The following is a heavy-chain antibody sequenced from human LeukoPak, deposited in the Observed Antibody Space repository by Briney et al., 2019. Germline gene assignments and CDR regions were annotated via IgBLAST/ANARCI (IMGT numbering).Heavy chain of an antibody. Sequence: PGGSLRLSCAASGFTFSSYAMSWVRQAPGKGLEWVSAISGGGNSPYYADSVKGRFTISRDNSKNTLYLQMNSLRAEDTAIYYCAKDRLGETYPYYFDYWGQGTLVTVSS. J-gene: IGHJ4*02. D-gene: IGHD3-16*01. V-gene: IGHV3-23*01. CDR2: ISGGGNSP. CDR3: AKDRLGETYPYYFDY. CDR1: GFTFSSYA.